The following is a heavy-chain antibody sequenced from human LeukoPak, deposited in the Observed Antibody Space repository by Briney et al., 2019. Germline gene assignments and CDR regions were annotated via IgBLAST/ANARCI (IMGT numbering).Heavy chain of an antibody. J-gene: IGHJ6*02. CDR1: GFTFSSYS. CDR3: ARFGGGYGMDV. Sequence: PGGSLRLSCAASGFTFSSYSMNWVRQAPGKGLEWVSSISSSSSYIYCADSVKGRFTISRDNAKNSLYLQMNSLRAEDTAVYYCARFGGGYGMDVWGQGTTVTVSS. CDR2: ISSSSSYI. D-gene: IGHD2-15*01. V-gene: IGHV3-21*06.